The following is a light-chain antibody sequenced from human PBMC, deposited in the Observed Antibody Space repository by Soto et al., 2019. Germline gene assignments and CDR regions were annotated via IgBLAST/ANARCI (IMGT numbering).Light chain of an antibody. V-gene: IGKV3-11*01. J-gene: IGKJ5*01. Sequence: DIVLTQSPATLSLSPGERATLSCRASQSVGIFLAWYQHKPGQAPRLLIFDASNRATGIPARFSGGGSGTDFTLTISSLEPEDFAIYYCQHRRSWPLTFGQGTRLE. CDR2: DAS. CDR3: QHRRSWPLT. CDR1: QSVGIF.